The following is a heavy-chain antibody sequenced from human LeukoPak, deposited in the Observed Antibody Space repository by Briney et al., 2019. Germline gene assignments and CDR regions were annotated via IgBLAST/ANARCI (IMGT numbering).Heavy chain of an antibody. D-gene: IGHD1-26*01. CDR2: INLDGSEK. Sequence: GGSLRLSXAASGFTFRSYWMSWVRQAPGKGLEWVANINLDGSEKYYVDSVKGRYTISRDNAKNSLYLQMRSLRAEDTAIYYCARDSPYSDSFAYDYWGQGTLVTVSS. V-gene: IGHV3-7*01. CDR3: ARDSPYSDSFAYDY. CDR1: GFTFRSYW. J-gene: IGHJ4*02.